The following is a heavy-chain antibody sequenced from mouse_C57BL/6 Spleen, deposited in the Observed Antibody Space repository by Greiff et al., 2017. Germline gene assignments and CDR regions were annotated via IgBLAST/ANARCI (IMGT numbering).Heavy chain of an antibody. J-gene: IGHJ1*03. V-gene: IGHV2-9-1*01. CDR3: ARNDYDGPHWYFDV. CDR1: GFSLTSYA. Sequence: QVQLKQSGPGLVAPSQSLSITCTVSGFSLTSYAISWVRQPPGKGLEWLGVIWTGGGTNYNSALKSRLSISKDNSKSQVFLKMNSLQTDDTARYYCARNDYDGPHWYFDVWGTGTTVTVSS. D-gene: IGHD2-4*01. CDR2: IWTGGGT.